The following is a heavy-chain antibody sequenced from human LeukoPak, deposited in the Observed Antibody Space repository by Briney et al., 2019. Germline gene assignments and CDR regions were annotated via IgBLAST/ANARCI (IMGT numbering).Heavy chain of an antibody. Sequence: SETLSLTCAVYGGSFSGYYWSWIRQPPGKGLEWIGEINHSGSTNYNPSLKSRVTISVDTSKNQFSLKLSSVTAADTAVYYCARQTYANWGSPYYFDYWGQGTLVTVSS. V-gene: IGHV4-34*01. D-gene: IGHD7-27*01. J-gene: IGHJ4*02. CDR2: INHSGST. CDR1: GGSFSGYY. CDR3: ARQTYANWGSPYYFDY.